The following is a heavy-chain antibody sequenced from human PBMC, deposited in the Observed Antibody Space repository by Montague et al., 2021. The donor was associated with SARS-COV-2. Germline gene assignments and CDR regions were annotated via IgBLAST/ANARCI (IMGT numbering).Heavy chain of an antibody. CDR3: ARHTSERITMVQAFDI. Sequence: SETLSLTCAVSGGPITSYYWNWIRQPPGKGLEYIGYIYHSGSTTYNPSLKSRVSISVDTSKNQFSLKLSSVTAADTAVYYCARHTSERITMVQAFDIWGQGTMVTVSS. CDR1: GGPITSYY. J-gene: IGHJ3*02. V-gene: IGHV4-59*08. D-gene: IGHD3-10*01. CDR2: IYHSGST.